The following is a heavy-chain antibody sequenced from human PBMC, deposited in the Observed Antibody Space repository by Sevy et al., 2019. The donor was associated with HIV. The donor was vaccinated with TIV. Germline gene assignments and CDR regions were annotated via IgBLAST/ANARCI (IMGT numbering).Heavy chain of an antibody. J-gene: IGHJ5*02. Sequence: SETLSLTCTVSGGSISSSNYYWGWIRQPPGKGLEWIGTLYYSGSPYYNPSLKSRVTISVDTSKNQFSLKLNFVTAADTAVYYCVRITIFGVLTYNWFDPWGQGTLVTVSS. CDR1: GGSISSSNYY. V-gene: IGHV4-39*01. D-gene: IGHD3-3*01. CDR3: VRITIFGVLTYNWFDP. CDR2: LYYSGSP.